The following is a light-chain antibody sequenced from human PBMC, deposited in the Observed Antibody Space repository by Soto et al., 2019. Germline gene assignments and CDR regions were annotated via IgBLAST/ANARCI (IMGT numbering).Light chain of an antibody. V-gene: IGKV1-5*01. Sequence: DIRITQSPSPLSASVGDIVTLTCRASQSISSWLAWYPQKPGTAPKLLLYDASSLHSGVPSRFSASVSGTELTLTIRRLQPYEFATYCCQQYNSPAWTFAQGTKVVI. J-gene: IGKJ1*01. CDR3: QQYNSPAWT. CDR2: DAS. CDR1: QSISSW.